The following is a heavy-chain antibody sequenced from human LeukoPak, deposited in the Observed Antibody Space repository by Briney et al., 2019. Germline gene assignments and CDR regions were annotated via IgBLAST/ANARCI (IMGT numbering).Heavy chain of an antibody. V-gene: IGHV3-23*01. CDR3: AKDNTPYSSGWFDY. CDR2: ISNNGGYT. J-gene: IGHJ4*02. Sequence: GGCLRLSCAASVCTFSSSSMSWVREAPWKGLEWISAISNNGGYTYYADSVQGRFTISRDNSKSTLCLQMNSLRAEDTAVYYCAKDNTPYSSGWFDYWGQGTLVTVSS. CDR1: VCTFSSSS. D-gene: IGHD6-19*01.